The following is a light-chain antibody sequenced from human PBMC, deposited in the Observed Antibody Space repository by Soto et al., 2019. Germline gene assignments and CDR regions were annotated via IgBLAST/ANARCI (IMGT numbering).Light chain of an antibody. Sequence: EIVVTQSPVTLSVSPGERATLSCRASESVSSNLAWYQQKPGQAPRLLISGASTRATGVPARFSGSGSGTEFTLTISSLQSEDFAVYYCQRYNTWPFTFGPGTKVEIK. CDR1: ESVSSN. CDR2: GAS. V-gene: IGKV3-15*01. J-gene: IGKJ3*01. CDR3: QRYNTWPFT.